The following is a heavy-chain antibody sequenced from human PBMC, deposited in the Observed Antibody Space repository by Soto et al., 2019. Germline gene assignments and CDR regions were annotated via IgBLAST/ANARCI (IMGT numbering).Heavy chain of an antibody. D-gene: IGHD2-15*01. CDR2: IYYSGST. Sequence: QVQLQESGPGLVKPSLTLSLTCTVSGGSISSGGYYWSWIRQHPGKGLEWIGYIYYSGSTHYNPSLRSRGTISVDTSKNQFSLKLNSVTAADTAVYYCARDGGGYEYFQHWGQGTLVTVSS. CDR3: ARDGGGYEYFQH. V-gene: IGHV4-31*03. J-gene: IGHJ1*01. CDR1: GGSISSGGYY.